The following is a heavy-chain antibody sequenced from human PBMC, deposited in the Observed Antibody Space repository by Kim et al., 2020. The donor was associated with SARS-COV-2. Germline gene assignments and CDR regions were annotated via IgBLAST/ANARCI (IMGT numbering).Heavy chain of an antibody. V-gene: IGHV3-15*01. D-gene: IGHD2-21*01. CDR3: TTDRLAPFHMDFDY. CDR2: IKSKTDGGTT. Sequence: GGSLRLSCAASGFTFSNAWMSWVRQAPGKGLEWVGRIKSKTDGGTTDYAAPVKGRFTISRDDSKNTLYLQMNSLKTEDTAVYYCTTDRLAPFHMDFDYWGQGTLVTVSS. CDR1: GFTFSNAW. J-gene: IGHJ4*02.